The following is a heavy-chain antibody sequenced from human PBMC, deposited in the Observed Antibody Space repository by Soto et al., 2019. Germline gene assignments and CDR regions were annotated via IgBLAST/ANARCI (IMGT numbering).Heavy chain of an antibody. D-gene: IGHD6-19*01. V-gene: IGHV3-30*18. CDR1: GFTFSSYG. J-gene: IGHJ4*02. CDR3: AKLGSSGWYTPYYFDY. CDR2: ISYDGSNK. Sequence: QVQLVESGGGVVQPGRSLRLSCAASGFTFSSYGMHWVRQAPGKGLEWVAVISYDGSNKYYADSVKGRFTISRDNSKNSLYLQMNSLRAEDTAVYYCAKLGSSGWYTPYYFDYWGQGTLVTVSS.